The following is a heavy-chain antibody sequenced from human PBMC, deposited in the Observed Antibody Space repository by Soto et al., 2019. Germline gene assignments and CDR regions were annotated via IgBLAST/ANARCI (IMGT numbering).Heavy chain of an antibody. CDR1: GFTFSSYG. CDR2: ISYDGSNK. Sequence: PGGSLRLSCAASGFTFSSYGMHWVRQAPGKGLEWVAVISYDGSNKYYADSVKGRFTISRDNSKNTLYLQMNSLRAEDTAVYYCAKDYKVFFGVAANHPVLKYYYYGMDVWGQGTTVTVSS. D-gene: IGHD3-3*01. CDR3: AKDYKVFFGVAANHPVLKYYYYGMDV. V-gene: IGHV3-30*18. J-gene: IGHJ6*02.